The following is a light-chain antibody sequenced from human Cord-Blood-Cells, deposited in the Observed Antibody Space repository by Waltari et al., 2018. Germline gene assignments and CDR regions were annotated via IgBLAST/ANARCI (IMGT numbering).Light chain of an antibody. V-gene: IGKV1-5*03. CDR2: KAS. CDR1: QSISSW. Sequence: DIQMTKSPSTLSASVGYRVTITCRASQSISSWLAWYQQKPGKAPKLLIYKASSLESGVPSRFSGSGSGTEFTLTISSLQPDDFATYYCQQYNSYPKYTFGQGTKLEIK. J-gene: IGKJ2*01. CDR3: QQYNSYPKYT.